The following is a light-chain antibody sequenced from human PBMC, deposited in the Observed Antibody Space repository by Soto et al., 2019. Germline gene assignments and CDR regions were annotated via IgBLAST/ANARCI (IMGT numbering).Light chain of an antibody. CDR2: DAS. V-gene: IGKV3-20*01. CDR3: QQYGSSPLT. CDR1: QSISSSY. Sequence: EIVLTQSPGTLSLSPGERATLSCRASQSISSSYLAWYQQKPGQAPRLLMYDASSRATGMPDRFSGSGSGTAFTLTISRLEAEDFAVYYCQQYGSSPLTFGPGTKVDIK. J-gene: IGKJ3*01.